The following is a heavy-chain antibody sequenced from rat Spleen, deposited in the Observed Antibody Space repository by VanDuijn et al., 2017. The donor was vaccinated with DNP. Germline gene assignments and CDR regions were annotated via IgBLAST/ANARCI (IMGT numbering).Heavy chain of an antibody. CDR1: GFSLTSYG. D-gene: IGHD1-3*01. CDR2: VSSGGNT. Sequence: QVQLKESGPGLVQPSQTLSLTCTVSGFSLTSYGVSWVRQPPGKGLEWIAAVSSGGNTYYNSALKSRLGISRDTSKSQVFLKMNSLQIEDTAIYFCTREVAPFVYWGQGSLVTVSS. J-gene: IGHJ3*01. V-gene: IGHV2S8*01. CDR3: TREVAPFVY.